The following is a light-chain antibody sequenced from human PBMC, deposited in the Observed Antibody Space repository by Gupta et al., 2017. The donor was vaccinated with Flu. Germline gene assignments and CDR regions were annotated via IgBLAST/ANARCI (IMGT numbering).Light chain of an antibody. CDR2: DAT. J-gene: IGKJ4*01. V-gene: IGKV3-11*01. CDR1: HNIGTY. CDR3: QQQTNVHPSIS. Sequence: ETILTQSPDSLSLSPGERAILSCRASHNIGTYLAWYQQKPGQPPRLLIYDATSRDAATARFSGSGGGTDFNLTISNRQPEDYEVYFCQQQTNVHPSISFGRGTKVEI.